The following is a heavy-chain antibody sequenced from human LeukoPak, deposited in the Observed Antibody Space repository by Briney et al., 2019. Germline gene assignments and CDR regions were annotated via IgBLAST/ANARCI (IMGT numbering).Heavy chain of an antibody. CDR3: ARGPPHTGNYYPGDY. V-gene: IGHV3-74*01. Sequence: PGGSLRLSCTASGFTLSTYWMHWVRQAPGKGLVWVSGINGDESVASYADSVKGRFTIFRDNAKNTLYLQMNSLRAEDTAVYYCARGPPHTGNYYPGDYWGQGTLVTVSS. CDR2: INGDESVA. D-gene: IGHD1-26*01. J-gene: IGHJ4*02. CDR1: GFTLSTYW.